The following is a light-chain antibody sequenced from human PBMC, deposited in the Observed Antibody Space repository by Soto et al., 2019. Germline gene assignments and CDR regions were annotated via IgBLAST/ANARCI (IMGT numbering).Light chain of an antibody. CDR3: MQSTQSPHT. CDR2: KIS. V-gene: IGKV2-24*01. CDR1: QGLVYSDGNTY. Sequence: DIVMTQTPLSSPVTLGQPASISCRSSQGLVYSDGNTYLTWLQQRPGQPPRLLLYKISHRFSGVPDRFSGSGAGTNFTLRISRVEAEDVGIYYCMQSTQSPHTFGQGTKLEIK. J-gene: IGKJ2*01.